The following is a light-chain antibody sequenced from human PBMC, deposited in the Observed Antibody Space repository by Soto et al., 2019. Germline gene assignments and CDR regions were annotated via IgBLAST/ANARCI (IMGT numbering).Light chain of an antibody. CDR3: ASYTSSSTLV. J-gene: IGLJ1*01. CDR2: DVS. CDR1: SSDVGGYNY. V-gene: IGLV2-14*01. Sequence: QSVLTQPASVSGSPGQSITIPCTGTSSDVGGYNYVSWYQQQPGKAPKLMIDDVSNRPSRVSNRFSASQSGNTASLRISGLQAEDEGGYYCASYTSSSTLVFGSGTKVTVL.